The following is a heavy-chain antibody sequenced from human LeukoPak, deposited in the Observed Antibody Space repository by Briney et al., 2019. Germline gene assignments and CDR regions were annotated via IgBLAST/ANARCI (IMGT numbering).Heavy chain of an antibody. CDR1: GGSISSYY. D-gene: IGHD5-12*01. CDR3: AREVGYSGLLDY. J-gene: IGHJ4*02. V-gene: IGHV4-59*01. Sequence: SETLSLTCTVSGGSISSYYWSWIRQPPGKGLEWIGYIYYSGSTNYNPSLKRRVTISVDTSKNQFSLKLSSVTAADTAVYYCAREVGYSGLLDYWGQGTLVTVSS. CDR2: IYYSGST.